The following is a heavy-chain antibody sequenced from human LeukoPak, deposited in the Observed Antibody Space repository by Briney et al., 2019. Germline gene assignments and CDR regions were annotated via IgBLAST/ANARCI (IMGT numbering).Heavy chain of an antibody. Sequence: SETLSLTCTVSGGSISSYYWSWIRQPPGKGLEWIGYIYYSGSTNYNPSLKSRVTMSVDTSKNQFSLKLSSVTAADTAVYYCASSRVEQWLVRTFDYWGQGTLVTVSS. V-gene: IGHV4-59*12. CDR2: IYYSGST. CDR3: ASSRVEQWLVRTFDY. CDR1: GGSISSYY. D-gene: IGHD6-19*01. J-gene: IGHJ4*02.